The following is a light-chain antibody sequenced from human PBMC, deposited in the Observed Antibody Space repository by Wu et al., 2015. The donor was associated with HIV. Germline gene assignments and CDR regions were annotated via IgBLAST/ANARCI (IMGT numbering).Light chain of an antibody. V-gene: IGKV1-5*03. J-gene: IGKJ2*01. CDR2: RAS. Sequence: DIQMTQSPSTLSASVGDRVTITCRASQSLNSWLAWYQQKPGKAPKLLIYRASNLESGVPSTFSGSGSGTEFTLTISSLQPDDFATYYCQQYQSYPYTFGQGTKLE. CDR1: QSLNSW. CDR3: QQYQSYPYT.